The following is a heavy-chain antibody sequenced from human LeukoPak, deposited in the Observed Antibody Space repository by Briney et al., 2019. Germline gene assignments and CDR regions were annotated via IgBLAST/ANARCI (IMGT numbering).Heavy chain of an antibody. Sequence: ASVKVSCKASGYTFTDYYIQWVRQAPGQGLEWMGWINPNSGDTNYAQKFQGRVTMTKDTSISTAYMELSSLRSEDTAVYYCARVRGVKEDFDYWGQGTLVTVSS. J-gene: IGHJ4*02. V-gene: IGHV1-2*02. CDR2: INPNSGDT. CDR3: ARVRGVKEDFDY. D-gene: IGHD3-10*01. CDR1: GYTFTDYY.